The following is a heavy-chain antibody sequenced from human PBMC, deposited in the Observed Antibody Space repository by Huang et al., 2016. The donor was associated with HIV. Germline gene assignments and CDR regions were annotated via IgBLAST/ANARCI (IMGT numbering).Heavy chain of an antibody. Sequence: QVQLEQSGPAVRKPGSSVKVSCQASGGSFSDQIISWVRQAPGQRFAWMGCIIPLFRAPADAQEFKGRVTMTADESTATIYMELNSLTSEDTAVYYCAMSLRYQYDSRSYWGRYFDYWGQGTLVTVSS. J-gene: IGHJ4*02. D-gene: IGHD3-16*01. CDR1: GGSFSDQI. CDR3: AMSLRYQYDSRSYWGRYFDY. CDR2: IIPLFRAP. V-gene: IGHV1-69*01.